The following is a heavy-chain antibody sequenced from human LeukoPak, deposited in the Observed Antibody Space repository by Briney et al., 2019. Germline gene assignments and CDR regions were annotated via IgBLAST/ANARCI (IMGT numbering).Heavy chain of an antibody. V-gene: IGHV3-48*03. CDR1: GFTFGSYE. CDR2: ISSSGSTI. J-gene: IGHJ4*02. D-gene: IGHD3-3*01. CDR3: ARDLWDFWSGFDY. Sequence: GGSLRLSCAASGFTFGSYEMTWVRQAPGKGLEWVSYISSSGSTIYYADSVKGRFTISRDNAKNSLYLQMNSLRAEDTAVYYCARDLWDFWSGFDYWGQGTLVTVSS.